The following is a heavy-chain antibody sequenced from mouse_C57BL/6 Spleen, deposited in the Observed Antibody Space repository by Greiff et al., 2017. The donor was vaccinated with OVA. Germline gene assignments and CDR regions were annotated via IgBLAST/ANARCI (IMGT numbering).Heavy chain of an antibody. Sequence: QVQLQQPGAELAKPGASVKLSCKASGYTFTSYWMHWVKQRPGQGLEWIGVINPSSGYTNYNQKFKDKATLTADNYSRTGYMKLSSLTDEDSEDYYSASDGAAVGSDAMDYWGQGTSVTVSS. V-gene: IGHV1-7*01. CDR1: GYTFTSYW. D-gene: IGHD1-1*01. CDR3: ASDGAAVGSDAMDY. J-gene: IGHJ4*01. CDR2: INPSSGYT.